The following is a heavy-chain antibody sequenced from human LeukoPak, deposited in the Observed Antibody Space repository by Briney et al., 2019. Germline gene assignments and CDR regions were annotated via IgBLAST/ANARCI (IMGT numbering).Heavy chain of an antibody. Sequence: GGSLRLSCAASGFTFSSYAMSWVRQAPGKGLEWVSAISGSGGSTYYADSVRGRFTISRDNSKNTLYLQMNSLRAEDTAVYYCAKEPRKYSSSTTYFDYWGQGTLVTVSS. D-gene: IGHD6-13*01. CDR1: GFTFSSYA. J-gene: IGHJ4*02. V-gene: IGHV3-23*01. CDR2: ISGSGGST. CDR3: AKEPRKYSSSTTYFDY.